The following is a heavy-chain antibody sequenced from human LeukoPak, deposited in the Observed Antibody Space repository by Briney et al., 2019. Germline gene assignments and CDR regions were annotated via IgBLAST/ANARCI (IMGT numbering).Heavy chain of an antibody. V-gene: IGHV4-34*01. CDR1: GGSFSGYY. D-gene: IGHD2-21*02. J-gene: IGHJ4*02. Sequence: SETLSLTCAVYGGSFSGYYWSWIRQPPGRGLEWIGEINHSGSTNYNPSLKSRVTISVDTSKNQFSLKLSSVTAADTAVYYCASALACGDCYLYDYWGQGTLVTVSS. CDR2: INHSGST. CDR3: ASALACGDCYLYDY.